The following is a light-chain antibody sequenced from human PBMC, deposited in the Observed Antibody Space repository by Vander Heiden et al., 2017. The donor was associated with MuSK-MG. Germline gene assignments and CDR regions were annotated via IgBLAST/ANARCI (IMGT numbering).Light chain of an antibody. Sequence: SSVLTQDPAVSVALGQTGRVTCQGDSLRSYYASWYQQKPGQAPVLVIYGENNRPSAIPDRFSGSSSGNTASLTITGTQAEDEADYYCNARDSSGNHVVFGGGTKLTVL. CDR1: SLRSYY. V-gene: IGLV3-19*01. CDR2: GEN. CDR3: NARDSSGNHVV. J-gene: IGLJ2*01.